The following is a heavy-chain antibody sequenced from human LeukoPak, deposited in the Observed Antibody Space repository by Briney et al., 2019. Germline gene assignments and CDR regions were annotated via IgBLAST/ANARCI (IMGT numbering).Heavy chain of an antibody. CDR2: IYSGGST. V-gene: IGHV3-66*01. CDR1: DTALRGNG. D-gene: IGHD3-22*01. J-gene: IGHJ2*01. Sequence: PGGSLRSPGRVLDTALRGNGSAGCARAPGKGLEGVSVIYSGGSTYYADSVKGKFAISRDNSKNTLYLQMNSLRAEDTAVYYCARDKVYYYDSSGYSYSWYFDLWGRGTLVTVSS. CDR3: ARDKVYYYDSSGYSYSWYFDL.